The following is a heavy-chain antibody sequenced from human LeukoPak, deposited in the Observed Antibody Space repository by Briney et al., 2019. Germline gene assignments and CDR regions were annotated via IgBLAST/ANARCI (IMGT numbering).Heavy chain of an antibody. CDR2: IKQDGSEK. CDR1: GFTFSSSW. D-gene: IGHD3-10*01. V-gene: IGHV3-7*01. CDR3: ARDQHVTYYYGSGSYRWFDP. Sequence: PGGSLRLSCAASGFTFSSSWMSWVRQAPGKGLEWVANIKQDGSEKYYVDSVKGRFTVSRDNAKNSLYLQMNSLRAEDTAVYYCARDQHVTYYYGSGSYRWFDPWGQGTLVTVSS. J-gene: IGHJ5*02.